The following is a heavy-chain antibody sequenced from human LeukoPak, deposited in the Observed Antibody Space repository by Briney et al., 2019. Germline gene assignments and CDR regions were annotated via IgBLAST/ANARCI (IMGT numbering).Heavy chain of an antibody. CDR2: ISSSSSYT. J-gene: IGHJ6*01. D-gene: IGHD3-3*01. CDR1: EFTFSDYY. V-gene: IGHV3-11*03. Sequence: GGSLRLSCAASEFTFSDYYMSWIRQAPGKGPDWVSYISSSSSYTNNADSVKGRFTISRVNAKNSLYLQMNSLRAEDTAVYYCARNDPFTISLRDYYGMDVWGQGTTVTVAS. CDR3: ARNDPFTISLRDYYGMDV.